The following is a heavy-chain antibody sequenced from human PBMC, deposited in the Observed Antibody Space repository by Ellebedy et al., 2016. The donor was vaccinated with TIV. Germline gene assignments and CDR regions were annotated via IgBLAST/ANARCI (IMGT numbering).Heavy chain of an antibody. CDR2: ISSSSTYI. CDR1: GFTFSDYW. CDR3: VRGGQWLMRETEYFQR. D-gene: IGHD6-19*01. V-gene: IGHV3-21*06. J-gene: IGHJ1*01. Sequence: GGSLRLSCAAFGFTFSDYWMNWVRQAPGKGLEWIASISSSSTYIYYADSLKGRFIISRDNAENSVSLQMDSLRADDTAVYYCVRGGQWLMRETEYFQRWGQGTLVIVSS.